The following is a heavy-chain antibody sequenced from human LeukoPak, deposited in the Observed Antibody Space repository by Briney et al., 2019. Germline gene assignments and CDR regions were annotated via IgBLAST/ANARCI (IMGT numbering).Heavy chain of an antibody. J-gene: IGHJ4*02. D-gene: IGHD3-10*01. CDR2: IYPGDSDT. CDR1: GYSFTSYW. V-gene: IGHV5-51*01. CDR3: ARRPSLYGSGSYWDY. Sequence: GESLKISCKGSGYSFTSYWIGWVRQMPGKGLEWMGIIYPGDSDTRYSPSFQGQVTISADKSISTAYLQWSSLKASDTAMYYCARRPSLYGSGSYWDYWGQGTLVTVSS.